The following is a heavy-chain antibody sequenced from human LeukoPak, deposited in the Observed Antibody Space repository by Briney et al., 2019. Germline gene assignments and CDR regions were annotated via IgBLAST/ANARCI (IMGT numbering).Heavy chain of an antibody. V-gene: IGHV3-23*01. CDR3: AKQGYYYDSSGYYYGAFDI. CDR2: ISGSGGST. Sequence: GGSLRLSCATSGFTFSSYAMSWVRQAPGKGLEWVSAISGSGGSTYYADSVKGRFTISRDNSKNTLYLQMNSLRAEDTAVYYCAKQGYYYDSSGYYYGAFDIWGQGTMVTVSS. J-gene: IGHJ3*02. CDR1: GFTFSSYA. D-gene: IGHD3-22*01.